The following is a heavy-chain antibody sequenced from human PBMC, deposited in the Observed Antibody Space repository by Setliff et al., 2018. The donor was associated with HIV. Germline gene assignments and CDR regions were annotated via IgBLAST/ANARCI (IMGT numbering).Heavy chain of an antibody. V-gene: IGHV3-30*04. J-gene: IGHJ6*03. CDR1: GFTFSSYA. D-gene: IGHD3-3*01. CDR3: ARDKAVNSWSGYYTPTYMDV. Sequence: GESLKISCAASGFTFSSYAIHCVRQAPGRGLEWVAVISFDGKSKYYADSVRGRFTISRDDSKNTLYLQMNSLRAEETSMYYCARDKAVNSWSGYYTPTYMDVWGKGTMVTVSS. CDR2: ISFDGKSK.